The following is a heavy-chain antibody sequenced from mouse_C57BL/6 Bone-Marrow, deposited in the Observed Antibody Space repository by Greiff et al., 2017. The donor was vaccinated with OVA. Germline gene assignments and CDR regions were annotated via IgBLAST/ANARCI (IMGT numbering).Heavy chain of an antibody. CDR2: IDPEDGDT. CDR3: ARSPTTVVAIDY. J-gene: IGHJ2*01. V-gene: IGHV14-2*01. CDR1: GFNIKDYY. Sequence: EVKLMESGAELVKPGASVKLSCTASGFNIKDYYMHWVKQRTEQGLEWIGRIDPEDGDTKYAPKFQGKATITADTSSNTAYLQLSSLTSEDTAVYYCARSPTTVVAIDYWGQGTTLTVSS. D-gene: IGHD1-1*01.